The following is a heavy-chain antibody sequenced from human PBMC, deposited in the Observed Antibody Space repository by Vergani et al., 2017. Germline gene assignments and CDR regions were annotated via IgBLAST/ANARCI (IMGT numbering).Heavy chain of an antibody. D-gene: IGHD6-13*01. CDR2: SYSGGDT. CDR1: GGPISSGSYY. V-gene: IGHV4-61*02. Sequence: QVQLQESGPGLVRPSQTLSLTCTVSGGPISSGSYYWSWFGPPAGKGLEWIGRSYSGGDTSYNPSRKRRVTISVDTSKNQFALHLSSVTAADTAVYCCARDALYSTTLPFLLLDMYVW. CDR3: ARDALYSTTLPFLLLDMYV. J-gene: IGHJ6*01.